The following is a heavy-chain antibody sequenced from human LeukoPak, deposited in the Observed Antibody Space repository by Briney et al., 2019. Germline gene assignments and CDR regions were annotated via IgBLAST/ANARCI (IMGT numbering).Heavy chain of an antibody. CDR3: ASLEMATRRFDY. CDR1: GFTVSSNY. V-gene: IGHV3-53*01. Sequence: GGSLRLSYAASGFTVSSNYMSWVRQAAGKGLEWVSVIYSGGSTYYADSVKGRFTISRDNSKNTLYLQMNSLRAEDTAVYYCASLEMATRRFDYWGQGTLVTVSS. CDR2: IYSGGST. J-gene: IGHJ4*02. D-gene: IGHD5-24*01.